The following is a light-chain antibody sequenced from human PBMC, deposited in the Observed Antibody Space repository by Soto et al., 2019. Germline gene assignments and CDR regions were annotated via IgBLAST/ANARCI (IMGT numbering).Light chain of an antibody. J-gene: IGKJ1*01. CDR2: GAS. V-gene: IGKV3-15*01. CDR3: QQYKDWPKT. Sequence: ETVMTQSPATLSVSPGEGAVLSCRASQSVSSYLAWYQQRPGQAPRVLIYGASTRATGIPSRFSGSGSGTEFTLTISSLQSEDSAVYYCQQYKDWPKTFGQGTKVEIK. CDR1: QSVSSY.